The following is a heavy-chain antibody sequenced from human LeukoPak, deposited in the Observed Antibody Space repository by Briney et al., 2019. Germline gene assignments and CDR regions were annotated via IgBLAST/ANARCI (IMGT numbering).Heavy chain of an antibody. D-gene: IGHD6-13*01. CDR3: AREGGRGSSLSDYFDS. V-gene: IGHV3-21*01. CDR1: GFTFRSYT. Sequence: GGSLRLSCAASGFTFRSYTMNWVRQAPGKGLEWVSSIGSSTAYIYYADSLRGRFTISRDNAGNSLFLQMDSLRAEDTAVYYCAREGGRGSSLSDYFDSWGQGTLVTVSS. J-gene: IGHJ4*02. CDR2: IGSSTAYI.